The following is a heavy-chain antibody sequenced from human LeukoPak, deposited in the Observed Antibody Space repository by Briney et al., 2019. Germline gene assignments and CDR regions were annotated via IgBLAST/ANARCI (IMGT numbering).Heavy chain of an antibody. CDR3: ARGMGHSDYYYGMDV. CDR1: GYTFTSYY. J-gene: IGHJ6*02. CDR2: ISAYNGNT. V-gene: IGHV1-18*04. D-gene: IGHD2-8*01. Sequence: ASVKVSCKASGYTFTSYYMHWVRQAPGQGLEWMGWISAYNGNTNYAQKLQGRVTMTTDTSTSTAYMELRSLRSDDTAVYYCARGMGHSDYYYGMDVWGQGTTVTVSS.